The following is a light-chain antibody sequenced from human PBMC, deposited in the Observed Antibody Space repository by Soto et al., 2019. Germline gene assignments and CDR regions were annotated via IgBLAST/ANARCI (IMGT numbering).Light chain of an antibody. CDR3: MMYMGGGIWV. CDR2: NTN. CDR1: SGSVSSSYY. Sequence: QTVVTQEPSFSVSPGGIVTLTCGLSSGSVSSSYYPSWYQQTPGQAPRTLIYNTNTRSSGVPDRFSGSILGNKAALTITGAQADDESDYYCMMYMGGGIWVFGGGTKVTVL. J-gene: IGLJ3*02. V-gene: IGLV8-61*01.